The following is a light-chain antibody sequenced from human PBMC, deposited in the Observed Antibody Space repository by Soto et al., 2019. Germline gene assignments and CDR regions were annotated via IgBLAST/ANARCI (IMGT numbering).Light chain of an antibody. Sequence: QSVLTQSPSASASLGASVKLTCTLSSGHSSYAIAWHQQQPEKGPRYLMKLNSDGSHSKGDGIPDRFSGSSSGAERYLTISSLQSEDEADYYCQTWGTGTHFFGGGTKLTVL. CDR2: LNSDGSH. J-gene: IGLJ2*01. CDR1: SGHSSYA. CDR3: QTWGTGTHF. V-gene: IGLV4-69*01.